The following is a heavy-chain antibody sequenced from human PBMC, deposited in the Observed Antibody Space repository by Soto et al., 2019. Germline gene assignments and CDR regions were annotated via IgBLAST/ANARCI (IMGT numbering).Heavy chain of an antibody. CDR3: ASTTWLRSHYYGMDV. CDR1: GYSFTSYW. D-gene: IGHD5-12*01. V-gene: IGHV5-10-1*01. Sequence: PGESLKISCKGSGYSFTSYWISWVRQMPGKGLEWMGRIDPSDSYTNYSPSFQGHVTISADKSISTAYLQWSSLKASDTAMYYCASTTWLRSHYYGMDVWGQGTAVTVSS. J-gene: IGHJ6*02. CDR2: IDPSDSYT.